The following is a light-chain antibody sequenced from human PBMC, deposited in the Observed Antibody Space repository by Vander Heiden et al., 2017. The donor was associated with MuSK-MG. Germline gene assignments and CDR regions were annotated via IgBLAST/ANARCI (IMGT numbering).Light chain of an antibody. CDR3: QQSDSVPYT. CDR1: QSVTTY. Sequence: DIQMTQSPSSLSASVGDRVTITCRVSQSVTTYLNWYQQKPGKAPNLLIHATSTLQSGVPSRFSGSGSGTYFTLTIRSLQPEDFATYYCQQSDSVPYTFGQGTKLEIK. CDR2: ATS. J-gene: IGKJ2*01. V-gene: IGKV1-39*01.